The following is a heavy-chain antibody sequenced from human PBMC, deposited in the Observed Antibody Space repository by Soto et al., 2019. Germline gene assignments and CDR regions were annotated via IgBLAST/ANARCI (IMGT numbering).Heavy chain of an antibody. CDR1: GGSISSDSDY. CDR3: VRRRDFMVRGIRYAFDI. V-gene: IGHV4-39*01. CDR2: IYYSGRT. D-gene: IGHD3-10*01. J-gene: IGHJ3*02. Sequence: SETLSLTCTVSGGSISSDSDYWGWIRQPPGKGLEWIGSIYYSGSIYYSGRTYYNPSLKGRVTISVDTSENQFSLKLSSVTAADTAVYYCVRRRDFMVRGIRYAFDIWGQGTLVTVSS.